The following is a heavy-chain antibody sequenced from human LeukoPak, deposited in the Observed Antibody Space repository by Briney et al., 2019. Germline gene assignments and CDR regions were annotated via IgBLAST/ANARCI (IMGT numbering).Heavy chain of an antibody. CDR1: GGTFSSYA. J-gene: IGHJ4*02. CDR3: ARDYCTGNDCYFDY. D-gene: IGHD2-8*02. V-gene: IGHV1-2*02. CDR2: INPNSGGT. Sequence: GASVKVSCKASGGTFSSYAISWVRQAPGQGLEWMGWINPNSGGTIYAPKFQGRVTMTRDTSISTVYMDLSRLRSDDTAMYYCARDYCTGNDCYFDYWGQGSLVTVSS.